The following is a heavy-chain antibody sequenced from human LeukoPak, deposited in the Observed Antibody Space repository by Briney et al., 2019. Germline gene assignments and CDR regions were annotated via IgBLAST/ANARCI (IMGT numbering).Heavy chain of an antibody. CDR1: GGSVSSGSYY. D-gene: IGHD6-13*01. V-gene: IGHV4-61*01. CDR3: ARIYSSSWYPLDY. Sequence: SETLSLTCTVSGGSVSSGSYYWSWIRQPPGKGLEWIGYIYYSGSTNYNPSLTSRVTLSVDTSKNQFALKLSSVTAADTAVYYCARIYSSSWYPLDYWGQGTLVTVSS. J-gene: IGHJ4*02. CDR2: IYYSGST.